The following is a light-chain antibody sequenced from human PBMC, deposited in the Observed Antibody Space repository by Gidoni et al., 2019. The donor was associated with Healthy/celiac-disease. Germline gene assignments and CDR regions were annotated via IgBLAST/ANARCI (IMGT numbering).Light chain of an antibody. J-gene: IGKJ2*01. CDR2: KAS. CDR3: QQYNSHPGT. CDR1: QSMSSW. V-gene: IGKV1-5*03. Sequence: DIQMTHSPSTLSASVGDRVTITCRASQSMSSWLAWYLQQPGKAPKRLIYKASSLESGVPSRFSGSGSGTEFTLTISSLQPDDFATYYCQQYNSHPGTFGQGTKLEIK.